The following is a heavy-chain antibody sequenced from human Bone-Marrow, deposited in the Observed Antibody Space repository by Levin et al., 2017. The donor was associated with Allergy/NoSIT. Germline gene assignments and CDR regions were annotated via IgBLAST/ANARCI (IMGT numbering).Heavy chain of an antibody. Sequence: QPGGSLRLSCAASGFKLTDYGMTWVRQPPGKGLEWVSTIVGYIGTTYYADSVKGRFTMSRDDSNNTLYLQMNSLRAEDTAVYYCAKDLMREVAPVSGHFFDFWGQGDRVTVSS. CDR2: IVGYIGTT. V-gene: IGHV3-23*01. CDR1: GFKLTDYG. D-gene: IGHD3-22*01. J-gene: IGHJ4*02. CDR3: AKDLMREVAPVSGHFFDF.